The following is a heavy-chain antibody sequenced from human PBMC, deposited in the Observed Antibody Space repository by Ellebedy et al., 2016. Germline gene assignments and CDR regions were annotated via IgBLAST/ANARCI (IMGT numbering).Heavy chain of an antibody. Sequence: GESLKISXAASGFTFSTYAMSWVRQAPGKGLEWVSGLSGSGGSTYYADSVKSRFTISRDNSKNTLSLQMNSLRGEDTAVYYCAKNQVRAPIGLDAFDIWGQGTVVTVSS. CDR3: AKNQVRAPIGLDAFDI. CDR1: GFTFSTYA. V-gene: IGHV3-23*01. D-gene: IGHD3-16*02. CDR2: LSGSGGST. J-gene: IGHJ3*02.